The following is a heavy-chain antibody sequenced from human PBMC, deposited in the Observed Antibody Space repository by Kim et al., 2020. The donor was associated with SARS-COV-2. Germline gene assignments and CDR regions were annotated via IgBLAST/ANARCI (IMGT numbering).Heavy chain of an antibody. V-gene: IGHV4-30-2*01. J-gene: IGHJ2*01. D-gene: IGHD3-3*01. CDR2: IYHSGST. CDR3: ARGPYYDFWSGYNGPPEYWYFDL. Sequence: SETLSLTCAVSGGSISSGGYSWSWIRQPPGKGLEWIGYIYHSGSTYYNPSLKSRVTISVDRSKNQFSLKLSSVTAADTAVYYCARGPYYDFWSGYNGPPEYWYFDLWGRGTLVTVSS. CDR1: GGSISSGGYS.